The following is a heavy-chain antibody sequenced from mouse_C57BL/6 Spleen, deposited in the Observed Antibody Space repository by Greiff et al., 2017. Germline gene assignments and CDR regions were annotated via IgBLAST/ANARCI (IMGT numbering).Heavy chain of an antibody. Sequence: VQLQQSGPELVKPGASVKISCKASGYTFTDYYMNWVKQSHGKSLEWIGDINPNNGGTSYNQQFTGKDTLTVDKSSSTAYMELRSRTSEDAAVYYCARQGDYGHDYWGQGTTLTVSS. V-gene: IGHV1-26*01. CDR1: GYTFTDYY. CDR3: ARQGDYGHDY. D-gene: IGHD1-1*01. CDR2: INPNNGGT. J-gene: IGHJ2*01.